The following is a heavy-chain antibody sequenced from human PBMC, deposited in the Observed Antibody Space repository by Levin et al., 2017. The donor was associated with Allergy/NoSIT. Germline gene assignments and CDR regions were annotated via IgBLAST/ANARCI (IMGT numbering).Heavy chain of an antibody. V-gene: IGHV3-64*01. J-gene: IGHJ4*02. CDR1: GFTFSSHA. Sequence: PSETLSLTCAASGFTFSSHAMHWVRQAPGKGLEYVSSISSNGGITHYANSVKGRFTISRDNSKNTLYLQMGSLRADDMAVFYCAREDTITGTTSYWGQGTQVTVSS. CDR3: AREDTITGTTSY. CDR2: ISSNGGIT. D-gene: IGHD1-7*01.